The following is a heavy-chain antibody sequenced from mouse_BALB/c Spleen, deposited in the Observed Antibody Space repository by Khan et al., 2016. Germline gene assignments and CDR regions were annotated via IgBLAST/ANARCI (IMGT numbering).Heavy chain of an antibody. CDR1: GFTFTDYY. CDR3: ARDGYYVDAMDY. Sequence: EVELVESGGGLVQPGGSLRLSCATSGFTFTDYYMSWVRQPPGKALEWLGFIRNKANGYTTAYSASVKGRFTISRDDSQSLVYLQMNTLRAEDSATYYCARDGYYVDAMDYWGQGTSVTVSS. V-gene: IGHV7-3*02. CDR2: IRNKANGYTT. J-gene: IGHJ4*01. D-gene: IGHD2-3*01.